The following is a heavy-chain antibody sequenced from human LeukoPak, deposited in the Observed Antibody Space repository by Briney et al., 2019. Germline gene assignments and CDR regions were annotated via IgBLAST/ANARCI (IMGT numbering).Heavy chain of an antibody. Sequence: SVKVSCKASGGTFSSYAISWVRQAPGQGLEWMGGIIPIFGTANYAQKFQGRVTITADESTSTAYMELSSLRSEDTAVYYCAREVYRGYSYGYGSEGLDYWGQGTPVTVSS. V-gene: IGHV1-69*01. CDR1: GGTFSSYA. CDR2: IIPIFGTA. D-gene: IGHD5-18*01. CDR3: AREVYRGYSYGYGSEGLDY. J-gene: IGHJ4*02.